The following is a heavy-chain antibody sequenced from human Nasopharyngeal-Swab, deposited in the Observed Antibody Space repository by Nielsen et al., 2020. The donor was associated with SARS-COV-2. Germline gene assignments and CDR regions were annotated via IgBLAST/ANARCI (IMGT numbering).Heavy chain of an antibody. D-gene: IGHD3-16*01. Sequence: SETLSLTCAAYGGSFSGYYWSWIRQPPGKGLEWIGEINHSGSTNYNPSLKSRVTISVDTSKNQFSLKLSSVTAADTAVYYCARAPLIGEGWFDPWGQGTLVTVSS. CDR2: INHSGST. CDR3: ARAPLIGEGWFDP. J-gene: IGHJ5*02. CDR1: GGSFSGYY. V-gene: IGHV4-34*01.